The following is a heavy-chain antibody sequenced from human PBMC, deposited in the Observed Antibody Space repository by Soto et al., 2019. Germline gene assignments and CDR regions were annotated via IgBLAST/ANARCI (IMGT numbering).Heavy chain of an antibody. CDR2: INSGSDSI. J-gene: IGHJ4*02. D-gene: IGHD6-19*01. CDR1: GFMFDSYP. CDR3: AKSGDSAGWGIDF. V-gene: IGHV3-48*02. Sequence: GGSLRLSCVGSGFMFDSYPMNWVRQAPGKGLEWVSYINSGSDSIYYAESVKGRLTISRDNARNSLSLQMNSLSDEDTAVYYCAKSGDSAGWGIDFWGQGTLVTVSS.